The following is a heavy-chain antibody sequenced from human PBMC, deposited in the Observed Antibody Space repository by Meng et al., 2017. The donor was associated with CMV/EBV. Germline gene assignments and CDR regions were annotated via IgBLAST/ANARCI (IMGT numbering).Heavy chain of an antibody. Sequence: GESLKISCAASGFSFTSYEMNWVRQAPGKGLEWLSYVISGGDTRHYADSVKGRFTISRDNAKNSLYLQMNSLRAEDTAVYYCASYSNYGLYYYYGMDVWGQGTTVTVSS. CDR2: VISGGDTR. CDR1: GFSFTSYE. D-gene: IGHD4-11*01. CDR3: ASYSNYGLYYYYGMDV. J-gene: IGHJ6*02. V-gene: IGHV3-48*03.